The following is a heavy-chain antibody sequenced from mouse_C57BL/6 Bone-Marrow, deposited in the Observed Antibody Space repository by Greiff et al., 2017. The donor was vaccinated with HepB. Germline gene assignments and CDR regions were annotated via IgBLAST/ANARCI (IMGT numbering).Heavy chain of an antibody. CDR2: ISNGGGST. CDR3: ARIYYDYDEN. V-gene: IGHV5-12*01. CDR1: GFTFSDYY. Sequence: EVKLMESGGGLVQPGGSLKLSCAASGFTFSDYYMYWVRQTPEKRLEWVAYISNGGGSTYYPDTVKGRFTISRDNAKNTLYLQMSRLKSEDTAMYYCARIYYDYDENWGQGTSVTVSS. D-gene: IGHD2-4*01. J-gene: IGHJ4*01.